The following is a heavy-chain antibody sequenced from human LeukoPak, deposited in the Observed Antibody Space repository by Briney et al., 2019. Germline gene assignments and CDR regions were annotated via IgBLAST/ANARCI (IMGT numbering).Heavy chain of an antibody. CDR3: ARVSRGIFLAADN. J-gene: IGHJ4*02. D-gene: IGHD3-3*01. CDR1: GGSISSGDYY. CDR2: IYYSGST. V-gene: IGHV4-30-4*01. Sequence: PSETLSLTCTVSGGSISSGDYYWSWIRQPPGKGLEWIGYIYYSGSTYYNPSLKSRVTISVDTSKNQFSLKLSSVTAADTAVYYCARVSRGIFLAADNWGQGTLVTVSS.